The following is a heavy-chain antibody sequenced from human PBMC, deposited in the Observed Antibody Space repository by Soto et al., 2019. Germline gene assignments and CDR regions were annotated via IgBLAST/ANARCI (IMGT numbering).Heavy chain of an antibody. D-gene: IGHD4-17*01. CDR2: IIPIFGTA. Sequence: SVKVSCKASGGTFSSYAISWVRQAPGQGLEWMGGIIPIFGTANYAQKLQGRVTMTTDTSTSTAYMDLRSLRSDDTAVYYCARKNDYGDFDYWGRGTLVTVSS. CDR3: ARKNDYGDFDY. J-gene: IGHJ4*02. V-gene: IGHV1-69*05. CDR1: GGTFSSYA.